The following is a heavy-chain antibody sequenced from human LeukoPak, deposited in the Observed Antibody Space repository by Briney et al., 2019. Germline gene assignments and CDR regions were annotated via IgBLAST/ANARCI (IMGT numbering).Heavy chain of an antibody. J-gene: IGHJ4*02. D-gene: IGHD3-10*01. Sequence: ASVKVSCKASGGTFSSYAISWVRQAPGHGLEWMGGIIPIFGTANYAQKLQGRVTITADKSTSTAYMELSSLRSEDTAVYYCARTYGWGIYYFDYWGRETLVTVSS. CDR1: GGTFSSYA. V-gene: IGHV1-69*06. CDR2: IIPIFGTA. CDR3: ARTYGWGIYYFDY.